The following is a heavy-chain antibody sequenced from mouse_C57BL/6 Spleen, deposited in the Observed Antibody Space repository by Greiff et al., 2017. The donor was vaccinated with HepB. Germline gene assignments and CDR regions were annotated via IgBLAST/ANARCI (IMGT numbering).Heavy chain of an antibody. V-gene: IGHV5-6*01. CDR3: ARRGLLRLPFAY. Sequence: EVQLVESGGDLVKPGGSLKLSCAASGFTFSSYGMSWVRQTPDKRLERVATISSGGSYTYYPDSVKGRFTISRDNAKNTLYLEMSSLKSEDTAMYYCARRGLLRLPFAYWGQGTLVTVSA. J-gene: IGHJ3*01. CDR1: GFTFSSYG. CDR2: ISSGGSYT. D-gene: IGHD1-1*01.